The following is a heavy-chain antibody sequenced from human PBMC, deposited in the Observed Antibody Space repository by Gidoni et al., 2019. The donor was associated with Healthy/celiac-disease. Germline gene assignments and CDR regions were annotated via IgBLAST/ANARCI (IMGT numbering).Heavy chain of an antibody. J-gene: IGHJ6*02. Sequence: QVQLVESGGGVVQPGRSLRLSCAASGFTFSSYGMPWVRQAPGKGLEWVAVIWYDGSNKYYADSVKGRFTISRDNSKNTLYLQMNSLRAEDTAVYYCARDPGSSGWYVYDYYYYYGMDVWGQGTTVTVSS. CDR1: GFTFSSYG. CDR2: IWYDGSNK. D-gene: IGHD6-19*01. V-gene: IGHV3-33*01. CDR3: ARDPGSSGWYVYDYYYYYGMDV.